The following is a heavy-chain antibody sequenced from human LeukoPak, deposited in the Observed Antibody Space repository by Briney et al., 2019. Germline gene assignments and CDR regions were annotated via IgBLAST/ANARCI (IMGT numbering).Heavy chain of an antibody. CDR3: ARVGRLYCSSTSCYPGPYYYYGMDV. V-gene: IGHV4-34*01. CDR2: INHSGST. D-gene: IGHD2-2*01. CDR1: GGSFSGYY. J-gene: IGHJ6*02. Sequence: PSETLSLTCVVYGGSFSGYYWSWIRQPPGKGLEWIGEINHSGSTNYNPSLKSRVTISVDTSKNQFSLKLSSVTAADTAVYYCARVGRLYCSSTSCYPGPYYYYGMDVWGQGTTVTVSS.